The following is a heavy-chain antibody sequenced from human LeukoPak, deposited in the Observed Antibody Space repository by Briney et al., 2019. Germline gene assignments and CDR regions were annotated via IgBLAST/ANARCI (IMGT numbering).Heavy chain of an antibody. CDR2: IYYREST. V-gene: IGHV4-59*08. CDR1: TRFHSIYD. CDR3: ARQPLLWFGERKGYYYYGMDV. Sequence: DTLSLPCTLSTRFHSIYDGLWTPQPPEEAGEWIGYIYYRESTNYHPSLKRRVTISVDTSKHQFSLKLSSVTAADTAVYYCARQPLLWFGERKGYYYYGMDVWGQGTTVSVSS. D-gene: IGHD3-10*01. J-gene: IGHJ6*02.